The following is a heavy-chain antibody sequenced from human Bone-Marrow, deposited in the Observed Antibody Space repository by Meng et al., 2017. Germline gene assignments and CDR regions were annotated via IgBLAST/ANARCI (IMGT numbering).Heavy chain of an antibody. Sequence: GESLKISCAASGFTVSSNEMSWVRQAPGKGLEWVSSISGDSTYYADSGKGRFTISRDNSKNTLHLQMGSLRAEDMAVYYCARERSSYSGSSGRNWYFDLWGRGTLVTVSS. CDR1: GFTVSSNE. CDR2: ISGDST. V-gene: IGHV3-38-3*01. CDR3: ARERSSYSGSSGRNWYFDL. D-gene: IGHD1-26*01. J-gene: IGHJ2*01.